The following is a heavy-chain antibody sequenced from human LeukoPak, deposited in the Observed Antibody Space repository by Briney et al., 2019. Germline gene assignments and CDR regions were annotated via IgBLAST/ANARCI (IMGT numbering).Heavy chain of an antibody. CDR1: GFTFCNAW. J-gene: IGHJ4*02. D-gene: IGHD5-24*01. V-gene: IGHV3-15*01. CDR2: IKSKTDGGTT. CDR3: TTDTLEMATMSFDY. Sequence: GRSLRLSRAASGFTFCNAWLSWVRQAPGRGLEWVGRIKSKTDGGTTDYAAPVEGRFTISRDDSKNTLYLQMNSLKTEDTAVYYCTTDTLEMATMSFDYWGQGTLVTVSS.